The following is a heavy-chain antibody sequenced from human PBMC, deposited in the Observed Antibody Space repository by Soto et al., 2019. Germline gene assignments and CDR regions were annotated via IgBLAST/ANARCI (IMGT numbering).Heavy chain of an antibody. CDR2: IIPIFGTS. Sequence: QVQLGKSGPEVKRPGSPVKVSCRAPGGPFNNNPITWVQQAPGQGLEWMGGIIPIFGTSNYAQKFQGRVTITADESTRTAYMELSSLRSVDTAVYYCVRGKMREMATILRDKWFDPWGQGTLVTVSS. CDR1: GGPFNNNP. D-gene: IGHD5-12*01. V-gene: IGHV1-69*01. CDR3: VRGKMREMATILRDKWFDP. J-gene: IGHJ5*02.